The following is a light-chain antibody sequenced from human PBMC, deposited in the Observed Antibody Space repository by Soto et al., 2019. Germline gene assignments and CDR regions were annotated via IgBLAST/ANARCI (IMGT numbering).Light chain of an antibody. Sequence: EIVMTQSPATLSVSPGERATLSCRASQSVSSNLAWYQLRPGQAPRLLIYGASTRATGIPARFSGSGSGTEFTLTISSLQSEDFADYYCQQYNNWPRTFGQGTKVDIK. CDR3: QQYNNWPRT. J-gene: IGKJ1*01. V-gene: IGKV3-15*01. CDR1: QSVSSN. CDR2: GAS.